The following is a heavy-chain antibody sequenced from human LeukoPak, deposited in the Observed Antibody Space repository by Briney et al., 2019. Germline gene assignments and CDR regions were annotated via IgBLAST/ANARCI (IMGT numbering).Heavy chain of an antibody. V-gene: IGHV1-8*01. Sequence: ASVKVSCKASGYTFTSYDINWVRQATGQGLEWMGWMNPNSGNTGYAQKFQGRVTMTRNTSISTAYMELSSLRSEDTAVHYCARARAAAGDWFDPWGQGTLVTVSS. CDR1: GYTFTSYD. CDR3: ARARAAAGDWFDP. D-gene: IGHD6-13*01. J-gene: IGHJ5*02. CDR2: MNPNSGNT.